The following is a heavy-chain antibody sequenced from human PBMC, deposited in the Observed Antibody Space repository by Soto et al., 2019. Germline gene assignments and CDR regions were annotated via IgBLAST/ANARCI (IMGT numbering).Heavy chain of an antibody. J-gene: IGHJ4*02. CDR3: ASSGRYFAVDS. CDR1: GFTFSTYG. V-gene: IGHV3-23*01. CDR2: MSASGDHT. D-gene: IGHD1-26*01. Sequence: LRLSCAASGFTFSTYGMSWVRQAPGKGLEWVSAMSASGDHTYYVDSVRGRFTISRDNSKNKLYLQMDSLRVEDTALYYCASSGRYFAVDSWGQGTLVTVSS.